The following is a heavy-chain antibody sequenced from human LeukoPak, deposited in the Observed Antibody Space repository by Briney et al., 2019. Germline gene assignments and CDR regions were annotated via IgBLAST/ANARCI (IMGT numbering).Heavy chain of an antibody. CDR1: GGSISSYY. J-gene: IGHJ4*02. CDR3: ARVRVYYDSSGYPPYYFDY. Sequence: SETLSLTCTVSGGSISSYYWSWIRQPPGKGLEWIGYIYYSGSTNYNPSLKSRVTISVDTSKNQFSLKLSSVTAADTAVCYCARVRVYYDSSGYPPYYFDYWGQGTLVTVSS. V-gene: IGHV4-59*01. D-gene: IGHD3-22*01. CDR2: IYYSGST.